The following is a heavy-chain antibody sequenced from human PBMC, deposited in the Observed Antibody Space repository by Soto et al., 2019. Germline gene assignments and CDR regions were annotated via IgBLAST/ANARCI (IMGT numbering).Heavy chain of an antibody. D-gene: IGHD1-7*01. Sequence: QVQMQESGPGLVKTSQTLSLTCTVSGGSISSGGYYWSWISQHPGKGLEWIGYIYYSGSTYYNPSLKSRVTISVDTSKNQFSLQLSSVTAADTAVYYCARVAKAPKLELGRYSGYWFDLWGQGTLVTVSS. J-gene: IGHJ5*02. CDR3: ARVAKAPKLELGRYSGYWFDL. V-gene: IGHV4-31*03. CDR1: GGSISSGGYY. CDR2: IYYSGST.